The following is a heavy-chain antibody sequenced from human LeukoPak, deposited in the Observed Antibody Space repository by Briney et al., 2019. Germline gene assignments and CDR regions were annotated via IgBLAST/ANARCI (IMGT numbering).Heavy chain of an antibody. V-gene: IGHV3-21*01. CDR2: ISSSSNYI. CDR1: GFTFSSYY. D-gene: IGHD3-10*02. CDR3: AKDVRPGGGGMDV. J-gene: IGHJ6*02. Sequence: GGSLRLSCAASGFTFSSYYMNWVRQAPGKGLEWVSSISSSSNYIYYTDSVKGRFTISRDNAENSLYLQMNSLRAEDTAVYYCAKDVRPGGGGMDVWGQGTTVTVSS.